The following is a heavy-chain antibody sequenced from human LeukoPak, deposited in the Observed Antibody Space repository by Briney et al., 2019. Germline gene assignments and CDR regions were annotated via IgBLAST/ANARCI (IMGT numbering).Heavy chain of an antibody. CDR1: GGSISSGDYY. Sequence: PSETLSLTCTVSGGSISSGDYYWSWIRQPPGKGLEWIGYIYYSGSTYYNPSLKSRVTISVDTSKNQFSLKLSSVTAADTAVYYCARDMRRCSGGSCYSISGYFDLWGRGTLVTVSS. J-gene: IGHJ2*01. V-gene: IGHV4-30-4*08. CDR3: ARDMRRCSGGSCYSISGYFDL. D-gene: IGHD2-15*01. CDR2: IYYSGST.